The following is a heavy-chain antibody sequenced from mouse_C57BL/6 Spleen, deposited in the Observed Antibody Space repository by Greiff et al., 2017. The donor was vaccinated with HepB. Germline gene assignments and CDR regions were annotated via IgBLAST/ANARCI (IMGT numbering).Heavy chain of an antibody. J-gene: IGHJ4*01. D-gene: IGHD1-1*01. Sequence: VQLQQPGAELVKPGASVKLSCKASGYTFTSYWMHWVKQRPGQGLEWIGMIHPNSGSTNYNEKFKSKATLTVDKSSSTAYMQLSSLTSEDSAVYYCARSLSTTVVGAMDYWGQGTSVTVSS. CDR2: IHPNSGST. V-gene: IGHV1-64*01. CDR3: ARSLSTTVVGAMDY. CDR1: GYTFTSYW.